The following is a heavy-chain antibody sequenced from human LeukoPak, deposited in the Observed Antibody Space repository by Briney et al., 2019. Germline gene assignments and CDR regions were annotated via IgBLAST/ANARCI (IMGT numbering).Heavy chain of an antibody. CDR1: GGTFSSYA. Sequence: SVKVSCKASGGTFSSYAISWVRQAPGQGLEWMGGIIPIFGTANYAQKFQGRVTITRDTSASTAYMELSSLRSEDTAVYYCARTIAARPPHWFDPWGQGTLVTVSS. J-gene: IGHJ5*02. CDR3: ARTIAARPPHWFDP. D-gene: IGHD6-6*01. V-gene: IGHV1-69*05. CDR2: IIPIFGTA.